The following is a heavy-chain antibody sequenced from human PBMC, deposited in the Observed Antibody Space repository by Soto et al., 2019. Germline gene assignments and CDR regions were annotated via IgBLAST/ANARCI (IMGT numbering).Heavy chain of an antibody. Sequence: QVQLQESGPGLVKPSQTLSLTCTVSGGSISSGDYYWSWIRQPPGKGLEWIGYIYYSGSTYYNPSRTSRVTISVDTSKNQFALKLSSVTAADTAVYYCARGYGYDSSGYYPAGTIPGWFDPWGQGTLVTVSS. D-gene: IGHD3-22*01. CDR1: GGSISSGDYY. V-gene: IGHV4-30-4*01. J-gene: IGHJ5*02. CDR2: IYYSGST. CDR3: ARGYGYDSSGYYPAGTIPGWFDP.